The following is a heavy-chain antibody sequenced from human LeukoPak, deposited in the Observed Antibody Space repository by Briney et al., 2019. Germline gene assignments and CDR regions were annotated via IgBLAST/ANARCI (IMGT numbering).Heavy chain of an antibody. CDR1: GFTFSSYA. V-gene: IGHV3-30*04. CDR3: AKEYYYDSSGYIDY. CDR2: ISYDGSNK. Sequence: PGGSLRLSCAASGFTFSSYAMHWVRQAPGKGLEGVAVISYDGSNKYYADSVKGRFTISRDNSKNTLYLQMNSLRAEDTAVYYCAKEYYYDSSGYIDYWGQGTLVTVSS. D-gene: IGHD3-22*01. J-gene: IGHJ4*02.